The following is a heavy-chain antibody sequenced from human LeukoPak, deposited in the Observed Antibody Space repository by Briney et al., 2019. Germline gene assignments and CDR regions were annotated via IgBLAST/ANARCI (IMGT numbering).Heavy chain of an antibody. D-gene: IGHD3-22*01. CDR2: IYYSGST. CDR1: GSSISSGGYY. Sequence: SETLSLTCTVSGSSISSGGYYWSWIRQHPGKGLEWIGYIYYSGSTYYNPSLKSRVTISVDTSKHQFSLKLSSVTAADTAVYYCARAGGRYYYDSSGYYPLDYWGQGTLVTVSS. J-gene: IGHJ4*02. CDR3: ARAGGRYYYDSSGYYPLDY. V-gene: IGHV4-31*03.